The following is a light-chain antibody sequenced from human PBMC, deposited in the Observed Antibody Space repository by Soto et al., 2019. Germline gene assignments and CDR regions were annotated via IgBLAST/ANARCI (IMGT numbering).Light chain of an antibody. CDR2: AAS. V-gene: IGKV1-39*01. J-gene: IGKJ3*01. CDR3: QQSYSTPFT. Sequence: DIQMTQSPSTLSGSVGGMFTITCRASQTISSWLDWYQQKPGQAPKLLIYAASSLQSGVPSRLSGSGSGTDLTLTISSMKTEDFETYYCQQSYSTPFTFGPGTQVDI. CDR1: QTISSW.